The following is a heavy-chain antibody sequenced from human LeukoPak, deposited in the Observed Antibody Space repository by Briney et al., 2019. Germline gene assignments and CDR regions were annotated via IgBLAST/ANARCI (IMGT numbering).Heavy chain of an antibody. CDR3: ARSVDKGTVDY. CDR2: INQDGGET. V-gene: IGHV3-7*03. D-gene: IGHD5-12*01. Sequence: GGSLRLSCAASGFSFSSWMAWVRQAPGQGLEWVANINQDGGETYYVDSVQGRFTISRDNAKNSPFLQMNSLRAEDTAVYCARSVDKGTVDYWGQGTLVTVSS. CDR1: GFSFSSW. J-gene: IGHJ4*02.